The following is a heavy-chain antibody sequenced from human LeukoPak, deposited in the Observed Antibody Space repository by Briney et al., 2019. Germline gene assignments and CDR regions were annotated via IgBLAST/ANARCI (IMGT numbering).Heavy chain of an antibody. CDR2: ISSGGTDI. CDR3: ARALTRTYSFDY. Sequence: TGGSLRLSCAASGFTFSTYEMNWVRQAPGKGLEWISYISSGGTDIYYTDSVKGRFTISRDNAENSLFLQMNSLRADDTAVYYCARALTRTYSFDYWGRGTLVTVSS. V-gene: IGHV3-48*03. D-gene: IGHD3-9*01. J-gene: IGHJ4*02. CDR1: GFTFSTYE.